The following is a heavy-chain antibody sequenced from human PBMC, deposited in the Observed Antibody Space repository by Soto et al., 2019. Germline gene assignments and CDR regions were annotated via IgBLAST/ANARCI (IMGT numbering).Heavy chain of an antibody. V-gene: IGHV1-18*04. Sequence: ASVKVSCKASGYTFTSYGISWVRQAPGQGLEWMGWISAYNGNTNYAQKLQGRVTMTKDTSTSTAYMELRSLRSDDTAVYYCARGRIQLWLYYFDYWGQGTLVTVSS. D-gene: IGHD5-18*01. J-gene: IGHJ4*02. CDR2: ISAYNGNT. CDR3: ARGRIQLWLYYFDY. CDR1: GYTFTSYG.